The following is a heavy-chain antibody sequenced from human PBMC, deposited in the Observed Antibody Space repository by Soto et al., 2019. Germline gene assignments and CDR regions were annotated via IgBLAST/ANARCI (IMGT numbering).Heavy chain of an antibody. Sequence: ASVKVSCKASGYTFTSYGISWVRQAPGQGLEWMGWISAYNGNTNYAQKLQGRVTMTTDTSTSTAYMELRSLRSDDTAVYYCARDRCLLRYFDWLCNDAFDIWGQGTMVTVSS. CDR2: ISAYNGNT. J-gene: IGHJ3*02. D-gene: IGHD3-9*01. V-gene: IGHV1-18*01. CDR3: ARDRCLLRYFDWLCNDAFDI. CDR1: GYTFTSYG.